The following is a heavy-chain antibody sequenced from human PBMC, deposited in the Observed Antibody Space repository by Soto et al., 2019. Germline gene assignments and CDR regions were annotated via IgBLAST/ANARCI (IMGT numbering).Heavy chain of an antibody. J-gene: IGHJ4*02. CDR1: GYIIKNYW. D-gene: IGHD6-6*01. V-gene: IGHV5-51*01. CDR3: FRGGVASRTFDY. Sequence: PGESLKVSCKGSGYIIKNYWIGWVRQMPGQGLAWMGIIFPDDSDTRYSPSFQGHVTISVDRSISTAYVQWSSLQASDSAIYYCFRGGVASRTFDYWRQGTLVIVSS. CDR2: IFPDDSDT.